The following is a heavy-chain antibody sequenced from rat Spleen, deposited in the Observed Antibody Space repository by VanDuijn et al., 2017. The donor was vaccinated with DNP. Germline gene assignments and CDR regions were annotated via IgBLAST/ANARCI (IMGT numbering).Heavy chain of an antibody. CDR2: IGSPAYAP. D-gene: IGHD4-3*01. J-gene: IGHJ2*01. Sequence: EVQLVESGGGLVQPGRSLKLSCAASGFTFSAYYRAWVRQAPAKGLEWVAYIGSPAYAPYFTDSVKGRFAISRDNAKSTLYLQMNSLRSEDMATYYCVRWNSGHFDYWGQGVMVTVSS. CDR3: VRWNSGHFDY. CDR1: GFTFSAYY. V-gene: IGHV5-22*01.